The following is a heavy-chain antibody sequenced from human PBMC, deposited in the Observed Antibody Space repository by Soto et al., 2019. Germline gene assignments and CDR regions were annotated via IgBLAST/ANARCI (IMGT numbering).Heavy chain of an antibody. V-gene: IGHV1-69*12. Sequence: QVQLVQSGAEVKKPGSSVKVSCKASGGTFSSYAISWVRQAPGQGLEWMGGIIPIFGTANYALKFQGRVTITADESTSTAYMELGSLRSGDTAVYYCARGGFPSTTRYFDYWGQGTLVTVSS. CDR1: GGTFSSYA. J-gene: IGHJ4*02. CDR2: IIPIFGTA. D-gene: IGHD6-6*01. CDR3: ARGGFPSTTRYFDY.